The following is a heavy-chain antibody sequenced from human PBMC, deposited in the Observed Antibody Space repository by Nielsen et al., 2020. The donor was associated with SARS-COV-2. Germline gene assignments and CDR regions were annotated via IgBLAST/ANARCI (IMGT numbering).Heavy chain of an antibody. CDR3: ARDRYGSGTL. CDR1: GFTFDDYA. J-gene: IGHJ4*02. V-gene: IGHV3-9*01. Sequence: GGSLRLSCAASGFTFDDYAMHWVRQAPGKGLEWVSGISWNSGSIGYADSVKGRFTISRDNSKNTVFLQMNALRVEDTAVYYCARDRYGSGTLWGQGTLVTVSS. D-gene: IGHD3-10*01. CDR2: ISWNSGSI.